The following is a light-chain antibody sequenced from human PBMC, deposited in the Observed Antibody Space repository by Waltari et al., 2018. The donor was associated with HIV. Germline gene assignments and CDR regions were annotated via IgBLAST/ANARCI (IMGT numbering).Light chain of an antibody. J-gene: IGKJ1*01. CDR2: KAS. CDR3: QEYDTQYHK. CDR1: QSIHMW. V-gene: IGKV1-5*03. Sequence: DIQLTQSPAILPVSVGDRASITCRASQSIHMWFAWYQQKSGKAPNVLIYKASTLVSGVPSRFSGSGSGTEFTLTITSLQPDDFATYYCQEYDTQYHKFGQGTKV.